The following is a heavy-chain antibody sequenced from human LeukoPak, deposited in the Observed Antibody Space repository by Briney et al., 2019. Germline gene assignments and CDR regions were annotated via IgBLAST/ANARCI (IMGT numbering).Heavy chain of an antibody. V-gene: IGHV3-21*06. Sequence: GGSLRLSCAASGFTFSAYTMNWVRQAPGKGLEWFSAVSSNSAYIYYADSLRGRFTISKDNAKSLLYLQINSLRADDTAVYYCAREGGRRRASNFDWFDPWGQGTLVTVSS. D-gene: IGHD3-16*01. CDR1: GFTFSAYT. CDR2: VSSNSAYI. J-gene: IGHJ5*02. CDR3: AREGGRRRASNFDWFDP.